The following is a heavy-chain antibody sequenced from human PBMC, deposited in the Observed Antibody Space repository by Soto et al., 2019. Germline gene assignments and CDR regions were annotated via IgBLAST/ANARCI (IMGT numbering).Heavy chain of an antibody. V-gene: IGHV3-7*03. CDR3: ARGPLDY. Sequence: EVQLVESGGGLVQPGGSLRLSCAASGFTFSNYWMNWVRQAPGGGLEWVANIKEDGTEKTYVDSVEGRFTISRDNAKNSLDLQMNSLMVGDTAMYYCARGPLDYWGQGTLVTVSS. J-gene: IGHJ4*02. CDR1: GFTFSNYW. CDR2: IKEDGTEK.